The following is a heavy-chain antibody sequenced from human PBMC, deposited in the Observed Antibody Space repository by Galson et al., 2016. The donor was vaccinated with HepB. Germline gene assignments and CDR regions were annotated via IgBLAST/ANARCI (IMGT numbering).Heavy chain of an antibody. D-gene: IGHD6-19*01. Sequence: SLRLSCAVSGFTFTTHTMNWVRQAPGKGLEWVSGISGTGQTTYFADSVKGRFTVSRDNSKNTVSLHMNSLRAEDTAIYYCAKSNSTGWYKAFDSWGQGNLVTVSS. CDR1: GFTFTTHT. CDR2: ISGTGQTT. V-gene: IGHV3-23*01. J-gene: IGHJ4*02. CDR3: AKSNSTGWYKAFDS.